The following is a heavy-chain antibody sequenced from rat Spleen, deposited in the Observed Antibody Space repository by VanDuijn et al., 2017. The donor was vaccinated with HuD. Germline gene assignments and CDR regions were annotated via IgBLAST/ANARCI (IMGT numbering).Heavy chain of an antibody. V-gene: IGHV5-46*01. D-gene: IGHD4-4*01. J-gene: IGHJ2*01. CDR3: TRGRVYFGYTGFEY. CDR1: GFTFTSFP. CDR2: ISASGGST. Sequence: EVQLVESGGGLVQPGRSMKLSCAASGFTFTSFPVAWVRQAPTKGLEWVATISASGGSTYFRDSVKGRFTISRDVTKTTLYLQMNSLRSEDTATYYCTRGRVYFGYTGFEYWGQGVMVTVSS.